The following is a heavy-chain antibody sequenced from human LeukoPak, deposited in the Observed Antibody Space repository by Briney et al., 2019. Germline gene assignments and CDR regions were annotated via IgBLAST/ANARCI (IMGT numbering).Heavy chain of an antibody. D-gene: IGHD4-23*01. CDR3: AKDPNDYGGNVF. CDR1: GFTFSSYD. V-gene: IGHV3-30*18. Sequence: GGSLRLSSAASGFTFSSYDMHWVRQAPGEGLEWVAVISYDGSNKYYADSLKGRFTISRDNSKNTLFLQMNSLRAEDTAVYYCAKDPNDYGGNVFWGQGTLLTVSS. CDR2: ISYDGSNK. J-gene: IGHJ4*02.